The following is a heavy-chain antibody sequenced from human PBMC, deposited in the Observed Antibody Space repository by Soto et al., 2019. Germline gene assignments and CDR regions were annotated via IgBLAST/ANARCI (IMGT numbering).Heavy chain of an antibody. CDR3: AGGYYGDGRRAFDP. CDR2: VDYRGST. D-gene: IGHD4-17*01. J-gene: IGHJ5*02. Sequence: SETLSLTCTVSGGSISSGIYYWGWVRQPPGKGLEWIGSVDYRGSTYYTPSLKSRLTMSVDTSKNQFSLNLRSVTAADTAVYYCAGGYYGDGRRAFDPWGQGTLVTVSS. CDR1: GGSISSGIYY. V-gene: IGHV4-39*01.